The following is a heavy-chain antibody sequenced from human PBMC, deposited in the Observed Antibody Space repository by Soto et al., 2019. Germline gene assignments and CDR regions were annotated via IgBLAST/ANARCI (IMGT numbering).Heavy chain of an antibody. V-gene: IGHV4-30-2*01. CDR2: IYHSGST. D-gene: IGHD2-2*02. CDR3: ARDSRYCSSTSCYRSAGYYGMDV. J-gene: IGHJ6*02. Sequence: SETLSLTCAVSCGSISSGGYSWSWIRQPPGKGLEWIGYIYHSGSTYYNPSLKSRATISVDRSKNRFSLKPSSVTAADTAVYYCARDSRYCSSTSCYRSAGYYGMDVWGQGTTVTVSS. CDR1: CGSISSGGYS.